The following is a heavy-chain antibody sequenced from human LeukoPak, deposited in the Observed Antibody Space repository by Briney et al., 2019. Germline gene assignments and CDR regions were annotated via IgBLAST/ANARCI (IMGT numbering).Heavy chain of an antibody. V-gene: IGHV3-23*01. Sequence: PGGSLRLSCTVSGFTVSSNSMSWVRQAPGKGLEWVSAISGSGGSTYYADSVKGRFTISRDNSKNTLYLQMNSLRAEDTAVYYCAKSVGGWYDYFDYWGQGTLVTVSS. CDR3: AKSVGGWYDYFDY. J-gene: IGHJ4*02. D-gene: IGHD6-19*01. CDR1: GFTVSSNS. CDR2: ISGSGGST.